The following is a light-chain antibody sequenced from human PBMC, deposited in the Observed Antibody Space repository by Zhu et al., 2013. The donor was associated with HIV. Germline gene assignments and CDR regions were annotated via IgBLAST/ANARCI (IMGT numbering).Light chain of an antibody. CDR3: QQYNNWLT. Sequence: EILLTQSPGTLSVSPGESATLSCRASQSVPSNYLAWYQQKPGQAPRLLIYDASNRATGIPVRFSGSGSGTDFTLTISSLEPEDSAVYYCQQYNNWLTFGGGTKVE. CDR2: DAS. CDR1: QSVPSNY. J-gene: IGKJ4*01. V-gene: IGKV3-11*01.